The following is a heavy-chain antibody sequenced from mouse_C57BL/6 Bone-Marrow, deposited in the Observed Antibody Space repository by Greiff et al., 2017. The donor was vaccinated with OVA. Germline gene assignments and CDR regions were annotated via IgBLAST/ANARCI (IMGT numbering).Heavy chain of an antibody. V-gene: IGHV1-59*01. CDR3: ARRITTVPFAY. Sequence: QVQLQQSGAELVRPGTSVKLSCKASGYTFTSYWMHWVKQRPGQGLEWIGVIDPSDSYTNYNQKFKGKATLTVDTSSSTAYMQLSSLTSEDSAVYYCARRITTVPFAYWGQGTLVTVSA. CDR2: IDPSDSYT. CDR1: GYTFTSYW. J-gene: IGHJ3*01. D-gene: IGHD1-1*01.